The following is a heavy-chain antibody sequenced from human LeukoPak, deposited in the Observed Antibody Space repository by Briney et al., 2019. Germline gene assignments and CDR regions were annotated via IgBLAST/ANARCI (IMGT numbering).Heavy chain of an antibody. Sequence: GGSLRLTCATSGFTFSNAWMSWVRQAPGRGLEWVGRVKSKTYGGTTDYAAPVKGRFAISRDDSENTLYVQMNSLKTEDTAVYYCTTVYPVHDYLDYWGQGTLVTVSS. CDR1: GFTFSNAW. CDR2: VKSKTYGGTT. J-gene: IGHJ4*02. CDR3: TTVYPVHDYLDY. D-gene: IGHD2-2*01. V-gene: IGHV3-15*01.